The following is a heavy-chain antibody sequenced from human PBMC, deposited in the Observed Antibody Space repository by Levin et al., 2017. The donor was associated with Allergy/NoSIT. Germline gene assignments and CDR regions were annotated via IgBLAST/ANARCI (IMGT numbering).Heavy chain of an antibody. J-gene: IGHJ4*02. Sequence: AGGSLRLSCAASGFTFSSYAMHCVRQAPGKGLEWVAVISYDGSNKYYADSVKGRFTISRDNSKNTLYLQMNSLRTEDTAVYYCARGRREEYFDYWGQGTLVTVSS. CDR3: ARGRREEYFDY. V-gene: IGHV3-30-3*01. CDR2: ISYDGSNK. CDR1: GFTFSSYA. D-gene: IGHD3-10*01.